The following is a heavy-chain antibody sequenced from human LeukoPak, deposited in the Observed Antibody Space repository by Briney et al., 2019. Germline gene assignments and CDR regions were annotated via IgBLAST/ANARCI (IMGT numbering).Heavy chain of an antibody. V-gene: IGHV1-69*15. J-gene: IGHJ4*02. CDR1: GGTFSSST. CDR3: AAWAGYCTSSTCPYSLDY. CDR2: IIPIFGTT. Sequence: EASVKVSFKASGGTFSSSTISWVRQAPGQGLEWMGRIIPIFGTTNYAQKFQGRVTVTADESTSTAYMELSSLRSEDTAVYYCAAWAGYCTSSTCPYSLDYWGQGTLVTVSS. D-gene: IGHD2-2*01.